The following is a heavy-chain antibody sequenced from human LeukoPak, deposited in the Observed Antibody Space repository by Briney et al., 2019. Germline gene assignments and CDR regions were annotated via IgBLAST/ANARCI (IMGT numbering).Heavy chain of an antibody. Sequence: GGSLRLSCAGSGFIFSNYAMSWVRQAPGKGLEWVSAISGSGGSTYYADSVKGRFTISRDNSKNTLYLQMNSLRAEDTAVYYCAKGATVTTWDYWGQGTLVTVSS. V-gene: IGHV3-23*01. CDR2: ISGSGGST. J-gene: IGHJ4*02. D-gene: IGHD4-11*01. CDR3: AKGATVTTWDY. CDR1: GFIFSNYA.